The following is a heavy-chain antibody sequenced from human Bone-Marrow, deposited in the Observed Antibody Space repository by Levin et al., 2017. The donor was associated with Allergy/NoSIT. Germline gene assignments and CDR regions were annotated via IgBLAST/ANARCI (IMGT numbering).Heavy chain of an antibody. Sequence: PGGSLRLSCAASGFTFSIYAMHWVRQAPGKGLEWVAVILYDGSNQYYADSVKGRFTISRDTSKNTLFLQMNSLRAEDTAVYYCAREGKTQYSSGWLDYWGQGTPVAVSS. D-gene: IGHD6-19*01. V-gene: IGHV3-30*01. CDR2: ILYDGSNQ. CDR3: AREGKTQYSSGWLDY. CDR1: GFTFSIYA. J-gene: IGHJ4*02.